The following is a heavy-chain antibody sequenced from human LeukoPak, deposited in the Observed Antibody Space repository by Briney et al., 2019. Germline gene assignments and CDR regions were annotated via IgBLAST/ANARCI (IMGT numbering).Heavy chain of an antibody. CDR1: GFTFSSYG. J-gene: IGHJ4*02. CDR2: ISWDGGST. CDR3: AKDIYSDILTGYYPDY. Sequence: PGRSLRLSCAASGFTFSSYGMHWVRQAPGKGLEWVSLISWDGGSTYYADSVKGRFTISRDNSKDSLYLQMNSLRAEDTAFYYCAKDIYSDILTGYYPDYWGQGTLVTVSS. V-gene: IGHV3-43D*03. D-gene: IGHD3-9*01.